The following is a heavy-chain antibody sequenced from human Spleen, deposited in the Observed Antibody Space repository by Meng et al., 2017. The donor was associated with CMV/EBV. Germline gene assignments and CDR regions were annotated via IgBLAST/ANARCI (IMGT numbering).Heavy chain of an antibody. V-gene: IGHV4-30-4*01. D-gene: IGHD7-27*01. J-gene: IGHJ5*02. CDR1: GCSISNDNYY. CDR3: ANRGFDP. Sequence: QMQLQESGPGLVKPSQTLTLTCTVSGCSISNDNYYWSWIRQPPGKGLEWIGYIYHSGNTYYNPSLKSRVTISLHTSKNQFSLKLSSVTAADTAVYYCANRGFDPWGQGTLVTVSS. CDR2: IYHSGNT.